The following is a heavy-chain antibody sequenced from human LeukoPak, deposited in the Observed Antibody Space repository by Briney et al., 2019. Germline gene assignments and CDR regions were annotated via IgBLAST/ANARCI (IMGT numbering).Heavy chain of an antibody. V-gene: IGHV4-34*01. J-gene: IGHJ4*02. Sequence: KSSETLSLTCAVYGGSFSGYYWSWIRQPPGKGLEWIGEINHSGSTNYNPSLKSRVTISVDTSKNQFSLKLSSVTAADTAVYYCARGAVAMRTCDYWGQGTLVTVSS. CDR3: ARGAVAMRTCDY. CDR1: GGSFSGYY. CDR2: INHSGST. D-gene: IGHD6-19*01.